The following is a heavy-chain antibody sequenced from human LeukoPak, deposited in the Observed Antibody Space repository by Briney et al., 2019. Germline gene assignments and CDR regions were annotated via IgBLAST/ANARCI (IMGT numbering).Heavy chain of an antibody. D-gene: IGHD3-16*01. CDR1: GYTFTSYY. Sequence: ASVKVSCKASGYTFTSYYIHWVRQAPGQGLEWVGVINPNGGSTGYAQRFQGRVTVTTDTSTSTVYMELNSLGSEDTAVYYCARERRAWGEDFWGQGTLVTVSS. CDR2: INPNGGST. J-gene: IGHJ4*02. CDR3: ARERRAWGEDF. V-gene: IGHV1-46*01.